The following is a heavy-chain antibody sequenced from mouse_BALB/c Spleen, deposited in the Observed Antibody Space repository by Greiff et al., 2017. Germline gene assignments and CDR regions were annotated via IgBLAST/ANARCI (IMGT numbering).Heavy chain of an antibody. CDR3: ARKEYGNLYYAMDY. V-gene: IGHV5-4*02. Sequence: EVMLVESGGGLVKPGGSLKLSCAASGFTFSDYYMYWVRQTPEKRLEWVATISDGGSYTYYPDSVKGRFTISRDNAKNNLYLQMSSLKSEDTAMYYCARKEYGNLYYAMDYWGQGTSVTVSS. J-gene: IGHJ4*01. CDR1: GFTFSDYY. D-gene: IGHD2-10*02. CDR2: ISDGGSYT.